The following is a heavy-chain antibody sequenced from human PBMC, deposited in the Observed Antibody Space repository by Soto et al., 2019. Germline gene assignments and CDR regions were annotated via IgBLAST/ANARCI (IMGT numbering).Heavy chain of an antibody. J-gene: IGHJ4*02. CDR1: WDSISNTNW. CDR3: ERLLQLVNGVHFDY. V-gene: IGHV4-4*02. Sequence: PSETLSLTWAVSWDSISNTNWWSWVRQPPGKGLEWIGDIYHSGSTNYNPSLKSRVTISVDKSKNQFSLKLNSVTAADTAVYFCERLLQLVNGVHFDYWRQGTLVT. D-gene: IGHD6-6*01. CDR2: IYHSGST.